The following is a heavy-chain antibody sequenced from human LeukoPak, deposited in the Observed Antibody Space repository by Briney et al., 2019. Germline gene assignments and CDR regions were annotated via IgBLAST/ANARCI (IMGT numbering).Heavy chain of an antibody. CDR1: GYTFTNYA. Sequence: ASVKVSCKASGYTFTNYAVSWVRQAPGQGLEWMGWISAYNGHTSYAQNLQGRVTMTTDTSTSTAYMELRSLRSDDTAVYYCARVEGVVVITPVDYWGQGTLVTVSS. D-gene: IGHD3-22*01. V-gene: IGHV1-18*01. CDR3: ARVEGVVVITPVDY. J-gene: IGHJ4*02. CDR2: ISAYNGHT.